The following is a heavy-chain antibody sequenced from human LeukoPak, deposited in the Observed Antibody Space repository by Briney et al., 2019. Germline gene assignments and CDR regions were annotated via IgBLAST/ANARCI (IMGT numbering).Heavy chain of an antibody. CDR2: ISSSSSYI. CDR1: GFTFSSYS. Sequence: GGSLRLSCAASGFTFSSYSMNWVRQAPGKGLEWVSSISSSSSYIHYADSVKGRFTISRDNAKNSLYLQMNSLRAEDTAVYYCARKNGLDYWGQGTLVTVSS. J-gene: IGHJ4*02. V-gene: IGHV3-21*01. CDR3: ARKNGLDY.